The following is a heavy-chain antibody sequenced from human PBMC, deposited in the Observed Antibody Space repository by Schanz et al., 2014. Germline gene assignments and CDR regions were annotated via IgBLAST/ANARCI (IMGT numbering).Heavy chain of an antibody. D-gene: IGHD6-13*01. J-gene: IGHJ4*02. CDR2: IIPILGME. Sequence: QVQLVQSGAEVKKPGSSVKVSCKASGGTFSSYAFSWVRQAPGQGLEWMGKIIPILGMENYAQKFQGRVTITADISTSTAYMDLSSLRSDDTAVYYCASSGAGYSSSWDFDSWGQGTLVTVSS. V-gene: IGHV1-69*04. CDR1: GGTFSSYA. CDR3: ASSGAGYSSSWDFDS.